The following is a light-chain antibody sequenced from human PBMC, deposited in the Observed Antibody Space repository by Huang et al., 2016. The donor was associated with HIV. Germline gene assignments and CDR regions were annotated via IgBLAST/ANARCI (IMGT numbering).Light chain of an antibody. CDR3: QHYGSSPPFT. CDR1: QSVSSSY. CDR2: GAS. V-gene: IGKV3-20*01. J-gene: IGKJ3*01. Sequence: EIVLTQSPGTLSLSPGERATLSCRASQSVSSSYLAWYQQKPGQAPRRLINGASSRATGIPDRFSGSGSGTDYTLTISRLEPEDFAVYYCQHYGSSPPFTFGPGTKVDIK.